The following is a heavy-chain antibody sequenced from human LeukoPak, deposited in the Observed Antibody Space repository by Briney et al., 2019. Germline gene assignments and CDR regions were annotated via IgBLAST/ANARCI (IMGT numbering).Heavy chain of an antibody. Sequence: GGSLRLSCAASGFTFSSYTMNWVRQAPGKGLEWVSYIATSSGPIYYADSVKGRFTISRDNARNSLYLQMNSLRAEDTAVYYCAREGTGSRYFDLWGRGTLVTVSS. CDR1: GFTFSSYT. CDR3: AREGTGSRYFDL. J-gene: IGHJ2*01. CDR2: IATSSGPI. V-gene: IGHV3-48*04. D-gene: IGHD3-10*01.